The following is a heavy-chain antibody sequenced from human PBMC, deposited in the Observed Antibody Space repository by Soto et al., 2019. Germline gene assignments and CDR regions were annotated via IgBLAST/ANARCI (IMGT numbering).Heavy chain of an antibody. CDR2: MHYSGST. CDR3: ARLSCSSTSCYAFGSAYYYYMDV. CDR1: GGSMRSSDYY. D-gene: IGHD2-2*01. V-gene: IGHV4-39*01. Sequence: SETLSLTCTVFGGSMRSSDYYWGWIRQPPNKGLEWIGSMHYSGSTFYNPPLKSRVTISVDTSNNQFSLKLTSVTAADTAVYYCARLSCSSTSCYAFGSAYYYYMDVWGKGTTVTVSS. J-gene: IGHJ6*03.